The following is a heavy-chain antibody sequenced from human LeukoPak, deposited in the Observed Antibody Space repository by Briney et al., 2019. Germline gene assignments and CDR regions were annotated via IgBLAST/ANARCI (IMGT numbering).Heavy chain of an antibody. V-gene: IGHV3-9*03. J-gene: IGHJ4*02. CDR1: GFTFDDYA. CDR3: AKAMSGSYLGPLDY. CDR2: ISWNSGSI. Sequence: PGGSLRLSCAASGFTFDDYAMHWVRQAPGKGLEWVSGISWNSGSIGYADSVKGRFTISRDNAKNSLYLQMNSLRAEDMALYCCAKAMSGSYLGPLDYWGQGTLVTVSS. D-gene: IGHD1-26*01.